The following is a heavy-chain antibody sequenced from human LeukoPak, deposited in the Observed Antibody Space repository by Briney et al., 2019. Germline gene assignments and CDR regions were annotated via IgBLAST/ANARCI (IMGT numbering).Heavy chain of an antibody. CDR3: ARERDSSGFDAFDI. J-gene: IGHJ3*02. V-gene: IGHV4-59*01. Sequence: PSETLSLTCTVSGGSISSYYWSWIRQPPGKGLEWIGYIYYSGSTNYNPSLKSRVTISVDTSKNQFSLKLSSVTAADTAVYYCARERDSSGFDAFDIWGQGTTVTVSS. CDR1: GGSISSYY. D-gene: IGHD3-22*01. CDR2: IYYSGST.